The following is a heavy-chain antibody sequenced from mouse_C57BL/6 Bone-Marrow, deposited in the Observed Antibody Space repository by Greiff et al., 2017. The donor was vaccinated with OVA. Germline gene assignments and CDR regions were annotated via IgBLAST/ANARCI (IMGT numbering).Heavy chain of an antibody. Sequence: QVQLQQPGAELVMPGASVKLSCKASGYTFTSYWMHWVKQRPGQGLEWIGEIDPSDSYTNYNQKFTGKSTLTVDNSSSTAYMQLSSLTSEDSAVYYCAREILHFDYWGQGTSLTVSS. J-gene: IGHJ2*02. CDR3: AREILHFDY. CDR1: GYTFTSYW. CDR2: IDPSDSYT. V-gene: IGHV1-69*01.